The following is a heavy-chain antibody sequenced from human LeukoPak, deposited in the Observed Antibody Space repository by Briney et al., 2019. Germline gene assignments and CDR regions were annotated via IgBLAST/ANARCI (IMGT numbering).Heavy chain of an antibody. Sequence: VASVKVSCKASGYTLTGYYMHWVRQAPGQGLEWMGWINPNSGGTNYAQKFQGRVTMTRDTSISTAYMELSSLTSDDTAVYYCARLGGSSTAAAGTAYWGQGTLVTVSP. V-gene: IGHV1-2*02. CDR1: GYTLTGYY. CDR2: INPNSGGT. D-gene: IGHD6-13*01. J-gene: IGHJ4*02. CDR3: ARLGGSSTAAAGTAY.